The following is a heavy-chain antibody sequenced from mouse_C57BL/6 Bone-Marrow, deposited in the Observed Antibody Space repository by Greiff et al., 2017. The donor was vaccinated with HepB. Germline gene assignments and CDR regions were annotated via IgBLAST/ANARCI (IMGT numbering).Heavy chain of an antibody. V-gene: IGHV1-4*01. CDR3: ARSDYYGSSGYAMDY. D-gene: IGHD1-1*01. Sequence: QVQLQQSGAELARPGASVKMSCKASGYTFTSYTMHWVKQRPGQGLEWIGYINPSSGYTKYNQKFKDKATLTADKSSSTAYMQLSSLTSEDSAVYYCARSDYYGSSGYAMDYWGQGTSVTVSS. CDR2: INPSSGYT. CDR1: GYTFTSYT. J-gene: IGHJ4*01.